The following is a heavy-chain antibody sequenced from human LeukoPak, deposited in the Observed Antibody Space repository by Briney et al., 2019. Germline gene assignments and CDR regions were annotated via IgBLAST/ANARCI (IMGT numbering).Heavy chain of an antibody. D-gene: IGHD3-9*01. V-gene: IGHV3-23*01. CDR3: AKTGKYYDILTGYSTTYYFDY. CDR2: ISGSGGST. Sequence: GGSLRLSCAASGFTFSSYAMSRVRQAPGKGLEWVSAISGSGGSTYYADSVKGRFTISRDNSKNTLYLQMNSLRAEDTAVYYCAKTGKYYDILTGYSTTYYFDYWGQGTLVTVSS. J-gene: IGHJ4*02. CDR1: GFTFSSYA.